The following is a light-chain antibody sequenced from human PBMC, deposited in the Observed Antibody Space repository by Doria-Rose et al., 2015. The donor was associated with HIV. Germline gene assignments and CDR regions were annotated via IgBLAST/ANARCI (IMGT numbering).Light chain of an antibody. V-gene: IGLV8-61*01. J-gene: IGLJ3*02. Sequence: QAVVTQEPSSSVSLGGTVTLTCGLTSGPVTGAYYPSWHQQTPGQAPRTLIYNTSSLSSWVSDRFSGSILGNQAALTISGAQADDESDYYCVLYMGSGIWMFGGGTELTVL. CDR3: VLYMGSGIWM. CDR1: SGPVTGAYY. CDR2: NTS.